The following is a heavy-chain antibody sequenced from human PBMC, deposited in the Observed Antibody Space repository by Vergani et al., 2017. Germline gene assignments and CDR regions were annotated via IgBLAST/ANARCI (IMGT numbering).Heavy chain of an antibody. V-gene: IGHV4-39*07. CDR2: IYYSGST. CDR1: GGSISSSSYY. Sequence: QLQLQESGPGLVKPSETLSLTCTVSGGSISSSSYYWGWIRQPPGKGLQWIGSIYYSGSTYYNPSLKSRVTISVDTSKNQFSLKLSSVTAAYTAVYYCARVPNDTPGGGAFDIWGQGTMVTVSS. CDR3: ARVPNDTPGGGAFDI. D-gene: IGHD3-22*01. J-gene: IGHJ3*02.